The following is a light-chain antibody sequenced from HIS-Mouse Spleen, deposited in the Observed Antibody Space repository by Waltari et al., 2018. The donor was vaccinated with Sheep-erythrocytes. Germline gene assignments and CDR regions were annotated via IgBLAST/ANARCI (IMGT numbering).Light chain of an antibody. CDR2: DAS. CDR1: QGISSA. CDR3: QQFNNYPRT. J-gene: IGKJ1*01. V-gene: IGKV1D-13*01. Sequence: AIQLTQSPSSLSASVGDRVTIPCRASQGISSALAWYQQKPGKAPKLLIYDASSLESGVPSRFSGSGSGTDFTRTSSSLQPEDFATYYCQQFNNYPRTFGQGTKVEIK.